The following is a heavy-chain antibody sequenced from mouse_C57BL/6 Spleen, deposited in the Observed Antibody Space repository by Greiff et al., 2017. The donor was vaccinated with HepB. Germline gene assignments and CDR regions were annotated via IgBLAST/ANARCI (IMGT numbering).Heavy chain of an antibody. CDR3: AIRGYPVGGYFDV. CDR1: GYTFTSYW. V-gene: IGHV1-74*01. Sequence: QVQLKQPGAELVKPGASVKVSCKASGYTFTSYWMHWVKQRPGQGLEWIGRIHPSDSDTNYNQKFKGKATLTVDKSSSTAYMQLSSLTSEDSAVYYCAIRGYPVGGYFDVWGTGTTVTVSS. J-gene: IGHJ1*03. CDR2: IHPSDSDT. D-gene: IGHD2-14*01.